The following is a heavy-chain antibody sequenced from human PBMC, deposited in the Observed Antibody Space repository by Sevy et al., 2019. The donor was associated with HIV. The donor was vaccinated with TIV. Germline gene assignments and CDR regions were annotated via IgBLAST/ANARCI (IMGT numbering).Heavy chain of an antibody. CDR2: ISWNSGSI. D-gene: IGHD6-6*01. V-gene: IGHV3-9*01. CDR1: GFTFDDYA. J-gene: IGHJ4*02. Sequence: GVSLRLSCAASGFTFDDYAMHWVRQAPGKGLEWVSGISWNSGSIGYADSVKGRFTISRDNAKNSLYLQMNSLRAEDTALYYCAKDYSSSSFAFDYWGQGTLVTVSS. CDR3: AKDYSSSSFAFDY.